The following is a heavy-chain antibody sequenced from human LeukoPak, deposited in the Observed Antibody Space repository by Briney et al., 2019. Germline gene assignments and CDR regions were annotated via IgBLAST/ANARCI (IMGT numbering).Heavy chain of an antibody. CDR2: INHSGST. V-gene: IGHV4-39*07. Sequence: SETLSLTCTVSGGSISSSSYYWGWIRQPPGKGLEWIGEINHSGSTNYNPSLKSRVTISVDTSKNQFSLKLSSVTAADTAVYYCARAPNWKHFDYWGQGTLVTVFS. CDR1: GGSISSSSYY. J-gene: IGHJ4*02. CDR3: ARAPNWKHFDY. D-gene: IGHD1-1*01.